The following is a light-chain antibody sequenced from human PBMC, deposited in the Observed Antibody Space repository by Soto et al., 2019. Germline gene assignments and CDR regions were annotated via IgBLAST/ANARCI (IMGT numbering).Light chain of an antibody. J-gene: IGKJ2*01. CDR1: LRINSW. CDR2: KAS. Sequence: DIQMTQSPSTLSTSVGDRVTITCRASLRINSWLAWYQQKPGKAPKLLISKASTLQSGVPSRFSGSGSGTEFSLIISSLQPDDFASYYCQQYKSYPYTFGQGTKLEIK. V-gene: IGKV1-5*03. CDR3: QQYKSYPYT.